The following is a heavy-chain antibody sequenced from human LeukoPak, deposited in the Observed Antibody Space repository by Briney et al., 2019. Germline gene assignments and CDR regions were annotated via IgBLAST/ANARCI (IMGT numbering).Heavy chain of an antibody. D-gene: IGHD5-18*01. Sequence: GGSLGLSCAASGFTFSSYGMHWVRQAPGKGLEWVAVIWYDGSNKYYADSVKGRFTISRDNSKNTLYLQMNSLRAEDTAVYYCARSTAMVTAAPSYWGQGTLVTVSS. CDR3: ARSTAMVTAAPSY. V-gene: IGHV3-33*01. CDR1: GFTFSSYG. J-gene: IGHJ4*02. CDR2: IWYDGSNK.